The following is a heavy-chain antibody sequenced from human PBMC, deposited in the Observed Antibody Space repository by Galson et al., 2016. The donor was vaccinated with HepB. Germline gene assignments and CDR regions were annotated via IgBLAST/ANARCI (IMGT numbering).Heavy chain of an antibody. CDR3: ARVHLLTGYYVGY. Sequence: LRLSCAASGFTLNTYGMHWVRQAPGKGLEWVALLSFDGNNEQYADSVKGRFTISRDTSMNTLYLQMSSLRAEDTAVYYCARVHLLTGYYVGYWGQGTLVTVSS. CDR1: GFTLNTYG. V-gene: IGHV3-30*03. J-gene: IGHJ4*02. CDR2: LSFDGNNE. D-gene: IGHD3-9*01.